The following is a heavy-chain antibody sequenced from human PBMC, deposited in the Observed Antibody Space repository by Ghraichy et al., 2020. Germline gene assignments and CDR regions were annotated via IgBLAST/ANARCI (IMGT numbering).Heavy chain of an antibody. Sequence: SETLSLTCTVSGGSISSGGYYWSWIRQHPGKGLEWIGYIYYSGSTYYNPSLKSRVTISVDTSKNQFSLKLSSVTAADTAVYYCVSGDLGWFDPWGQGTLVTVSS. CDR3: VSGDLGWFDP. CDR2: IYYSGST. D-gene: IGHD3-16*01. J-gene: IGHJ5*02. V-gene: IGHV4-31*03. CDR1: GGSISSGGYY.